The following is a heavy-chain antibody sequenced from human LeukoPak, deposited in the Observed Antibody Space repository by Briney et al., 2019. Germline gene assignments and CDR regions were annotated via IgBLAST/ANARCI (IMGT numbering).Heavy chain of an antibody. Sequence: AGGSLRLSCAASGFTFDDYGMSWVRQAPGKGLEWVSGINWNGGSTGYADSVKGRFTISRDNAKNSLYLQMNSLRAEDTALYYCAILAAAAPPPNYYMDAWGKGTTVTVSS. CDR2: INWNGGST. CDR1: GFTFDDYG. J-gene: IGHJ6*03. CDR3: AILAAAAPPPNYYMDA. D-gene: IGHD6-13*01. V-gene: IGHV3-20*04.